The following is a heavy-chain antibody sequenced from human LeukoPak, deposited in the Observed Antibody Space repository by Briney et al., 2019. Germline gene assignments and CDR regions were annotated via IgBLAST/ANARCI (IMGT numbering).Heavy chain of an antibody. CDR3: AKDTGSGYDYFSYYFDS. D-gene: IGHD5-12*01. J-gene: IGHJ4*02. Sequence: GGSLRLSCAASGFTFSSYGMSWVRQAPGKGLEWVSIISGTAFSTYYADSVRGRLTISRDNSKNTLYLQMNSLRAEDTAVYYCAKDTGSGYDYFSYYFDSWGQGTLVTVSS. V-gene: IGHV3-23*01. CDR2: ISGTAFST. CDR1: GFTFSSYG.